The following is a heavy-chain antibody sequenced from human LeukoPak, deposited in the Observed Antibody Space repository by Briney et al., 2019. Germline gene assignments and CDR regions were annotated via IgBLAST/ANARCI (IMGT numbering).Heavy chain of an antibody. J-gene: IGHJ4*02. CDR3: ARDGFGTGSN. V-gene: IGHV3-33*01. CDR2: IWYDGSNK. D-gene: IGHD3-16*01. Sequence: GGSLRLSCTASGFTFSDYGMHWVRQPPGKGLEWVAIIWYDGSNKTYEDSVKGRFTISRDNAKNSLYLQMNTLRADDTAVYYCARDGFGTGSNWGQGTLVTVSS. CDR1: GFTFSDYG.